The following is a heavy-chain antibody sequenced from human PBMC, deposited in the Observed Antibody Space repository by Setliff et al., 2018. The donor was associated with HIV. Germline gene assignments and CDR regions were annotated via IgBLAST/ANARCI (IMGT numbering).Heavy chain of an antibody. D-gene: IGHD3-10*01. J-gene: IGHJ5*02. CDR1: GGSISSHY. Sequence: SETLSLTCTVSGGSISSHYWSWIRQPPGKGLEWIGYIYYSGSPNYNPSLKSRVTISVDTSKNQFSLEMSSVTAADTAVYYCARVLWFGDDNWFDPWGQGTLVTVSS. V-gene: IGHV4-59*08. CDR3: ARVLWFGDDNWFDP. CDR2: IYYSGSP.